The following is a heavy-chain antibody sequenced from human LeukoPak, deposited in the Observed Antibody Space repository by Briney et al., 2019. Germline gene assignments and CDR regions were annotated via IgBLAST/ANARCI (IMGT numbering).Heavy chain of an antibody. CDR2: ISWNSGSI. V-gene: IGHV3-9*01. CDR1: GFTFDDYA. J-gene: IGHJ6*02. CDR3: ARIYTTALYYYYGMDV. Sequence: PGGSLRLSCAASGFTFDDYAMHWVRQAPGKGLEWVSGISWNSGSIGYADSVKGRFTISRDNAKNSLYLQMNSLRAEDTALYYCARIYTTALYYYYGMDVWGQGTTVTVSS. D-gene: IGHD4-17*01.